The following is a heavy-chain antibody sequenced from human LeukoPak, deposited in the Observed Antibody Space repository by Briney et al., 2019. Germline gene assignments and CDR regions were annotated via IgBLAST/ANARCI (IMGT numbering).Heavy chain of an antibody. Sequence: SETLSLTCTVSGSSISSGGYYWGWIRQPPGKGLEWIGSICYSGSTYYNPSLKSPVTISVDTSKNQFSLKLSSVTAADTAVYYCAGPGGGPTDYWGQGTLVTVSS. J-gene: IGHJ4*02. CDR3: AGPGGGPTDY. V-gene: IGHV4-39*01. D-gene: IGHD3-16*01. CDR2: ICYSGST. CDR1: GSSISSGGYY.